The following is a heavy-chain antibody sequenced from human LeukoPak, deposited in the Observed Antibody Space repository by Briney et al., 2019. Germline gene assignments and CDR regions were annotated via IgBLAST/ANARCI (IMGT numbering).Heavy chain of an antibody. V-gene: IGHV4-59*08. CDR1: GGSISSYY. J-gene: IGHJ5*02. CDR3: ARHVSSSWYARFDP. D-gene: IGHD6-13*01. CDR2: IYYSGST. Sequence: SETLSLTCTVSGGSISSYYWSWIRQPPGKGLEWIGYIYYSGSTNYNPSLKSRVTISVDTSKNQFSLKLSSVTAADTAVHYCARHVSSSWYARFDPWGQGTLVTVSS.